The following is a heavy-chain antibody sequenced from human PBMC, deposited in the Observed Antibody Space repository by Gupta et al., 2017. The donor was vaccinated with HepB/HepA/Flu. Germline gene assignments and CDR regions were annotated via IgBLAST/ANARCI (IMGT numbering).Heavy chain of an antibody. D-gene: IGHD3-16*01. J-gene: IGHJ4*02. CDR1: GFPFSSYA. V-gene: IGHV3-30-3*01. Sequence: QVQLVESGGGVVQPGRSLRLPCYASGFPFSSYALHWVRQAPGKGLEWVAVISYDGSNKYYADSVKGRFTISRDNSKNTLYLQMNSLRAEDTAVYYCARGGTFDYWGQGTLVTVSS. CDR2: ISYDGSNK. CDR3: ARGGTFDY.